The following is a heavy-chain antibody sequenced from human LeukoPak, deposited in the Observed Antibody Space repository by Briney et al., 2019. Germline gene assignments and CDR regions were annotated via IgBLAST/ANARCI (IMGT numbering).Heavy chain of an antibody. J-gene: IGHJ4*02. D-gene: IGHD6-19*01. CDR2: INPSGGST. V-gene: IGHV1-46*01. Sequence: ASVEVSCKASGYTFTSYYMHWVRQAPGQGLEWMGIINPSGGSTSYAQKFQGRVTMTRDTSTSTVYMELSSLRSEDTAVYYCASAEVQPGYSSGWYRNYYFDYWGQGTLVTVSS. CDR1: GYTFTSYY. CDR3: ASAEVQPGYSSGWYRNYYFDY.